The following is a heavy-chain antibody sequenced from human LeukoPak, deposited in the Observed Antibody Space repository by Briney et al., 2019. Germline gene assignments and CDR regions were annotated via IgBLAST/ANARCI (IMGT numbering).Heavy chain of an antibody. D-gene: IGHD5-12*01. CDR3: ARGGYSGYRAFDI. J-gene: IGHJ3*02. CDR1: GFTVSSNS. CDR2: ISSSGSTI. Sequence: PGGSLRLSCTVSGFTVSSNSMSWVRQAPGKGLEWVSYISSSGSTIYYADSVKGRFTISRDNAKNSLYLQMNSLRAEDTAVYYCARGGYSGYRAFDIWGQGTMVTVSS. V-gene: IGHV3-11*04.